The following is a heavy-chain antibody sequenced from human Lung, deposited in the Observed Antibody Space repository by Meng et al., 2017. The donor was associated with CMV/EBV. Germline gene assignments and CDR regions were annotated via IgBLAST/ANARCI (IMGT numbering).Heavy chain of an antibody. J-gene: IGHJ4*02. CDR2: IDPRRGDT. CDR1: GYIITSYY. V-gene: IGHV1-2*02. D-gene: IGHD4/OR15-4a*01. Sequence: QVQCVQSGAALKKPGASEKVPCRASGYIITSYYIHWIRQAPGQGLEWMGWIDPRRGDTKYAQRFQGRVTLTRDTSIDTVYMELTSLTSDDTAVYYCARDDYGPFNYWGQGTLVTVSS. CDR3: ARDDYGPFNY.